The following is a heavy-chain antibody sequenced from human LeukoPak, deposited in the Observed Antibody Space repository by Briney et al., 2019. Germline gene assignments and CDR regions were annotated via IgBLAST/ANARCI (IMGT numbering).Heavy chain of an antibody. CDR3: ARGEWLLFDY. CDR1: GGSISSSSYY. Sequence: PSETLSLTCTVSGGSISSSSYYGGWIRQPPGKGLEWIGSIYYSGSTYYNPSLKSRVTISVDTSKNQFSLKLSSVTAADTAVYYCARGEWLLFDYWGQGTLVTVSS. D-gene: IGHD3-3*01. CDR2: IYYSGST. V-gene: IGHV4-39*07. J-gene: IGHJ4*02.